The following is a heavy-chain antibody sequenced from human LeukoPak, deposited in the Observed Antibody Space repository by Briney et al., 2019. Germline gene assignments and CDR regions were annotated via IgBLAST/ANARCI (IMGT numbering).Heavy chain of an antibody. Sequence: RASVKVSCKTSGYTFIGHYIHWVRQAPGQGLEWMGWINPKNGGANYAPRFRGRVTMTRDRSTSTVYMELTRLTSDDTAVYYCARTSFWESPVNWFDPWGQGTLVTVSS. D-gene: IGHD3-16*01. J-gene: IGHJ5*02. CDR1: GYTFIGHY. V-gene: IGHV1-2*07. CDR2: INPKNGGA. CDR3: ARTSFWESPVNWFDP.